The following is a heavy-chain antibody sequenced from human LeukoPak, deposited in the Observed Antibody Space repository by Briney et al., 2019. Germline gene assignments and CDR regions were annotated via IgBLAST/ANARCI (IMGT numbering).Heavy chain of an antibody. D-gene: IGHD1-1*01. J-gene: IGHJ4*02. CDR2: IKYGGSEK. CDR3: ARDNNYYFDY. V-gene: IGHV3-7*01. Sequence: GGSLRLSCAASGFTFSSYWMSWVRQAPGEGLEWVANIKYGGSEKHYVDSVKGRFIISRDNAENSLYLQVNSLRAEDTAVYYCARDNNYYFDYWGQGTLVTVSS. CDR1: GFTFSSYW.